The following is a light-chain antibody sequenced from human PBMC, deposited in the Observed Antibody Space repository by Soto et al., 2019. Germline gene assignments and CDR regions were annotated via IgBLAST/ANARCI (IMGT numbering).Light chain of an antibody. J-gene: IGKJ4*01. V-gene: IGKV3-20*01. Sequence: EIVLTQSPGTLSLSPGERATLFCRASQSISSSFLAWYQQRPGQAPRLLIYGAASRAAGIPDRFSGSGSGTGFTLTIRRLEPEDFGVYYCKQYGGSPRVTFGGGTKVEI. CDR2: GAA. CDR3: KQYGGSPRVT. CDR1: QSISSSF.